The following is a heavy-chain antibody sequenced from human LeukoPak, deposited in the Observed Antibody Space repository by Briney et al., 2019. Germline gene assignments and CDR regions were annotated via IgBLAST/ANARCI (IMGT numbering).Heavy chain of an antibody. D-gene: IGHD4/OR15-4a*01. V-gene: IGHV3-48*04. J-gene: IGHJ6*03. CDR2: ISSSSSTI. CDR1: GFTAGSNY. Sequence: GGSRRLSWAASGFTAGSNYMTWVGQAPGKGLEWVSYISSSSSTIYYADSVKGRFTISRDNAKNSLYLQMNSLRAEDTAVYYCARDPSNYDYYYYYMDVWGKGTTVTVSS. CDR3: ARDPSNYDYYYYYMDV.